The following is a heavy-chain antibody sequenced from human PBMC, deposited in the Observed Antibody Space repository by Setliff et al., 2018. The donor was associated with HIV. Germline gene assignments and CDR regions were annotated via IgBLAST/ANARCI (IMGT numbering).Heavy chain of an antibody. J-gene: IGHJ4*02. CDR1: GYTFNSYG. Sequence: ASVKVSCKASGYTFNSYGISWVRQAPGQGPEWVGWIATYNGNTNYAQRLQGRVTLTTDTSTSTAYMELRSLRFDDTAVYFCARGVSQAYTYGSGAYYYFDFLGLGTLVTVSS. CDR3: ARGVSQAYTYGSGAYYYFDF. CDR2: IATYNGNT. V-gene: IGHV1-18*01. D-gene: IGHD6-19*01.